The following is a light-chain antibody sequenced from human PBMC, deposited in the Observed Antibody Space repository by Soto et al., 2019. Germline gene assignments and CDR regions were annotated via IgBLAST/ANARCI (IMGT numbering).Light chain of an antibody. Sequence: EIVLTQSPGTLSLSPGERATLSCRASQSVSSSYLAWYQQKPGQAPRLLIYGASRSATGIPDRFSGSGSGTDFTLTISRLEPEDFAVYHCQQYSSSPWTFGQGTKVEIK. CDR1: QSVSSSY. J-gene: IGKJ1*01. CDR3: QQYSSSPWT. CDR2: GAS. V-gene: IGKV3-20*01.